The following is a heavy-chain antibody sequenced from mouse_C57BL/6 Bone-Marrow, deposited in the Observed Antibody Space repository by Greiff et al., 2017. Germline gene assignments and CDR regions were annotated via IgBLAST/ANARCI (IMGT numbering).Heavy chain of an antibody. CDR2: IYPRSGNI. CDR3: ARLYYYGSSLFDY. Sequence: QVQLKESGAELARPGASVKLSCKASGYTFTSYGISWVKQRTGQGLAWIGEIYPRSGNIYYNEKFKGKVTLTADKSSSRAYMEIRSLTSEDSAVYFCARLYYYGSSLFDYWGQGTTLTVSS. V-gene: IGHV1-81*01. D-gene: IGHD1-1*01. J-gene: IGHJ2*01. CDR1: GYTFTSYG.